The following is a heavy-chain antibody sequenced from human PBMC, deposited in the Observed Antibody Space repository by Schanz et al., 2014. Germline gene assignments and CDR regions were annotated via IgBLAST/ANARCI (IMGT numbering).Heavy chain of an antibody. D-gene: IGHD1-1*01. CDR2: ISGSGGST. J-gene: IGHJ4*02. CDR3: ARDRRNADLDY. CDR1: GFTFSSYG. V-gene: IGHV3-23*04. Sequence: VQLVESGGGVVQPGRSLRLSCAASGFTFSSYGMHWVRQAPGKGLEWVSAISGSGGSTYYADSVKGRFTISRDNSKNTLYLEMNSLRAEDTALYYCARDRRNADLDYWGQGTLVTVSS.